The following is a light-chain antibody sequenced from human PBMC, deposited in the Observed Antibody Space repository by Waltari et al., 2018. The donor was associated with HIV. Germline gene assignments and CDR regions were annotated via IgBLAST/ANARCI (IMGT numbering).Light chain of an antibody. J-gene: IGLJ2*01. CDR2: SNV. Sequence: QSVLTQPPSASGTPGQRVTISCSGSRSNIGSKTVNWYQQLPGTAPKLLIYSNVQRPAGVPARFSGSKSGTSASLAISGLQSEDEAGYYCAAWDVSLNGLVFGGGTKLTVL. CDR1: RSNIGSKT. V-gene: IGLV1-44*01. CDR3: AAWDVSLNGLV.